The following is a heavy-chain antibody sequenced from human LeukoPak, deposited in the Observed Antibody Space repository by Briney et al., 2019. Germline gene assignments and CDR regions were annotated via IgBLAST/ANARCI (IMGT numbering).Heavy chain of an antibody. V-gene: IGHV1-69*05. J-gene: IGHJ4*02. CDR2: IIPIFGTA. CDR3: ARSSSIAGNFDY. CDR1: GGTFSSYA. Sequence: ASVKVSCKASGGTFSSYAISWVRQAPGQGLEWMGGIIPIFGTANYAQKFQGRVTITTDESTSTAYMELSRLRSDDTAVYYCARSSSIAGNFDYWGQGTLVTVSS. D-gene: IGHD6-13*01.